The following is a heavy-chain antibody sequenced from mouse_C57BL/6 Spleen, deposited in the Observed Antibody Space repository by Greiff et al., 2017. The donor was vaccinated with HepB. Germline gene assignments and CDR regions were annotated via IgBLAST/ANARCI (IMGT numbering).Heavy chain of an antibody. Sequence: EVMLVESEGGLVQPGSSMKLSCTASGFTFSDYYMAWVRQVPEKGLEWVANINYDGSSTYYLDSLKSRFIISRDNAKNILYLQMSSLKSEDTATYYCARFYYYGSCFDYWGQGTTLTVSS. CDR1: GFTFSDYY. J-gene: IGHJ2*01. CDR2: INYDGSST. CDR3: ARFYYYGSCFDY. D-gene: IGHD1-1*01. V-gene: IGHV5-16*01.